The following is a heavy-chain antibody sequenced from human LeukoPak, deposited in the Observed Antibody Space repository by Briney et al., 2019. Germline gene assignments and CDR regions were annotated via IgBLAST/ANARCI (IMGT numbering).Heavy chain of an antibody. Sequence: GGSLRLSCAASGFTFSGSAMNWVRQAPGKGLEWVSGISWNSGSIGYADSVKGRFTISRDNAKNSLYLQMDSLRAEDTALYYCAKDTGSGWTFDYWGQGTLVTVSS. CDR2: ISWNSGSI. D-gene: IGHD6-19*01. CDR3: AKDTGSGWTFDY. CDR1: GFTFSGSA. J-gene: IGHJ4*02. V-gene: IGHV3-9*01.